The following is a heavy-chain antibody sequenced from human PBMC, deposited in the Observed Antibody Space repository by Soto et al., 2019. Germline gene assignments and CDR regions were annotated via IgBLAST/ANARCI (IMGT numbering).Heavy chain of an antibody. J-gene: IGHJ4*02. CDR1: GGSISSYY. CDR2: VYYSGST. CDR3: ARYRRDGNSFMLDY. Sequence: SETLSLTRAVSGGSISSYYWSWIRQSPGKGLEWIGYVYYSGSTNYNPSLQSRVTMSADTSKNQFSLNLSSVTAADTAIYYCARYRRDGNSFMLDYWGQGTLVTVSS. D-gene: IGHD1-7*01. V-gene: IGHV4-59*01.